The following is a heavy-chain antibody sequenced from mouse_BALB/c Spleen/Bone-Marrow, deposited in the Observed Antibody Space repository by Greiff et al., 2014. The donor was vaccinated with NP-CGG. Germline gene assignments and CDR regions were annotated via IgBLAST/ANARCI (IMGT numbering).Heavy chain of an antibody. J-gene: IGHJ3*01. Sequence: VQLQQSGPELVKPGASVKISCKASGYSFTDYLMNWVKQSHGKSLEWIGRINPYNGDTFYNQKFKGKATLTVDKSSSTAHMELLSLTSEDSAVYYCGSYCNAYWGQGTLVTVSA. D-gene: IGHD2-1*01. CDR2: INPYNGDT. CDR3: GSYCNAY. V-gene: IGHV1-37*01. CDR1: GYSFTDYL.